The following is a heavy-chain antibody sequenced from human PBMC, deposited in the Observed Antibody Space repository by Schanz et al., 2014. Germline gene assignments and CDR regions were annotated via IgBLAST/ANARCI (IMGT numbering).Heavy chain of an antibody. D-gene: IGHD1-1*01. J-gene: IGHJ4*02. CDR1: GFTFSSYG. CDR2: ISSSSSYI. V-gene: IGHV3-21*04. CDR3: ARGTDWNLHY. Sequence: VQLVESGGGVVQPGRSLRLSCAASGFTFSSYGMHWVRQAPGKGLEWVSSISSSSSYIYYADSVKGRFTISRDNSKNILYLQMNSLRAEDTAVYYCARGTDWNLHYWGQGALVTVSS.